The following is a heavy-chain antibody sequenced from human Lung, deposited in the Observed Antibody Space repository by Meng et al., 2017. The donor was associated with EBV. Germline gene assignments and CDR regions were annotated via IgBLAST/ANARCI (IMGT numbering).Heavy chain of an antibody. D-gene: IGHD6-13*01. V-gene: IGHV1-18*01. J-gene: IGHJ5*02. CDR2: ISAYNGNT. CDR1: GYTFTSYG. Sequence: QVQLGQAGAEVEKPGASVKGSCKASGYTFTSYGISWVRQAPGQGLEWMGWISAYNGNTNYAQKLQGRVTMTTDASTSTAYMELRSLRSDDTAVYYCAASSSSWYQNWFDPWGQGTLVTVSS. CDR3: AASSSSWYQNWFDP.